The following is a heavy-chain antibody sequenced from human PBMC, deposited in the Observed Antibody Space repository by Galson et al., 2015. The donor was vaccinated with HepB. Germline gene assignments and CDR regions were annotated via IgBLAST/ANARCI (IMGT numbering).Heavy chain of an antibody. CDR2: IYSGGNT. V-gene: IGHV3-53*01. D-gene: IGHD6-13*01. J-gene: IGHJ4*02. CDR3: ARGYSSSWYSGLGD. Sequence: LRLSCAASGFSVSRNYMTWVRQAPGKGLEWVSGIYSGGNTDYADSVKGRFTISRDNSKNTLYLQMNSLRAEDTALYYCARGYSSSWYSGLGDWGQGTLVTVSS. CDR1: GFSVSRNY.